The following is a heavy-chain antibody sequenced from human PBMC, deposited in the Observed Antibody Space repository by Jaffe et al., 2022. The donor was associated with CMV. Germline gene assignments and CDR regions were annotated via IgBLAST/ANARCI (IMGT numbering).Heavy chain of an antibody. CDR2: MNPSSGGT. J-gene: IGHJ3*02. D-gene: IGHD1-26*01. V-gene: IGHV1-2*02. Sequence: QVQLVQSGAEVKKPGASVKVSCKASGYTFTAHYMHWVRQAPGQGLEWMGWMNPSSGGTNYAQKFQGRVSMTRDTSISTAYMELNRLTSDDTAVYYCARDTQLVGARDTFDIWGQGTMVTVSS. CDR3: ARDTQLVGARDTFDI. CDR1: GYTFTAHY.